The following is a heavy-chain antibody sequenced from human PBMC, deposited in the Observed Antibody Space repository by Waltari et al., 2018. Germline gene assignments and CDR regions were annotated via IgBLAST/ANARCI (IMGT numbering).Heavy chain of an antibody. Sequence: LQMQESGPGLVRPSETLSLTCAVSGGSITTITYFWGWIRQPPGKGLEGIARFSYNGNTYYNPSLKSRVTISGDTSKNQFSLLLSSVTAADTAVYYCARGLGAIYWGHGTLVTVSS. CDR1: GGSITTITYF. CDR3: ARGLGAIY. J-gene: IGHJ4*01. CDR2: FSYNGNT. D-gene: IGHD2-21*01. V-gene: IGHV4-39*07.